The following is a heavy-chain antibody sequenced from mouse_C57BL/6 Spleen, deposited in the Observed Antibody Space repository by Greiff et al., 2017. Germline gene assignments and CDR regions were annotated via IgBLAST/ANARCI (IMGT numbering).Heavy chain of an antibody. CDR1: GYTFTSYW. CDR2: IYPGCGST. CDR3: ARGGGLRGDWYFEV. D-gene: IGHD2-4*01. J-gene: IGHJ1*03. Sequence: QVQLQQPGAELVKPGASVKMSCKASGYTFTSYWITWVKQRPGQGLEWIGDIYPGCGSTNYNEKFKSKATLTVDTSSSTAYMQLSSLTSEDSAVYYGARGGGLRGDWYFEVWGTGTTVTVSS. V-gene: IGHV1-55*01.